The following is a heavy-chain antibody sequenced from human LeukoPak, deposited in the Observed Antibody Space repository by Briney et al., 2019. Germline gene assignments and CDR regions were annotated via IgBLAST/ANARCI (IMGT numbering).Heavy chain of an antibody. J-gene: IGHJ4*02. D-gene: IGHD3-22*01. CDR1: GFTFSDYY. Sequence: GGSLRLSRAASGFTFSDYYMSWVRQAPGKGLEWVSVLYTGGGTDHADSVKGRFTISRDNSKNTLALQMNSLRVEDTAIYYCTRSGYRHPYHFDSWGQGTLVTVSS. CDR3: TRSGYRHPYHFDS. V-gene: IGHV3-53*01. CDR2: LYTGGGT.